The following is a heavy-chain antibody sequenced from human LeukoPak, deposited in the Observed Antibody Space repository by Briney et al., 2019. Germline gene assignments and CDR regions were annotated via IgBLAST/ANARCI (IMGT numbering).Heavy chain of an antibody. J-gene: IGHJ4*02. CDR1: GFTLNSYW. D-gene: IGHD3-3*01. CDR2: IKQDGSEK. CDR3: ARAFYDFWSGYYTRGTFDY. V-gene: IGHV3-7*01. Sequence: GGSVRLSCAASGFTLNSYWMRWVRQAPGKERVWVANIKQDGSEKYYVDSVKVRFTISRDNAKNSLYLQMNSLRAEDTAVYYCARAFYDFWSGYYTRGTFDYWGQGTLVTVSS.